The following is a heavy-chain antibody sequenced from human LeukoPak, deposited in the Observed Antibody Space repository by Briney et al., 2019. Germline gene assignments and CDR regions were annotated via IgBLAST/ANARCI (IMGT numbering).Heavy chain of an antibody. Sequence: PSETLSLTCTVSGGSVSSGSYYWSWIRQPPGKGLEWIGYIYYSGSTNYNPSLKSRVTISVDTSKNQFSLKLSSVTAADTAVYYCARTRVDTARVFDYWGQGTLVTISS. V-gene: IGHV4-61*01. CDR2: IYYSGST. CDR1: GGSVSSGSYY. CDR3: ARTRVDTARVFDY. J-gene: IGHJ4*02. D-gene: IGHD5-18*01.